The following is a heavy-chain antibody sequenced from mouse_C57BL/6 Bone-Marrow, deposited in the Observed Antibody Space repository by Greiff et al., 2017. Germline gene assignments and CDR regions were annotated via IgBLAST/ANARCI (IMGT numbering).Heavy chain of an antibody. J-gene: IGHJ2*01. CDR2: IDPSTGGT. CDR3: GREYYYSNYFDY. Sequence: EVQLQQSGPELVKPEASVKISCKASGYSFTGYYMNWVKQSPEQSLEWIGEIDPSTGGTTYNQKFKAKATLTVDKSSSTAYMQLKSLTSEDSAVYYGGREYYYSNYFDYWGQGTILTVSA. V-gene: IGHV1-42*01. CDR1: GYSFTGYY. D-gene: IGHD2-5*01.